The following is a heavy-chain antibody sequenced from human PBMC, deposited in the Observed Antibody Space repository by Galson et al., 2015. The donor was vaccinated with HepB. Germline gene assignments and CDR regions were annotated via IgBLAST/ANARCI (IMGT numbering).Heavy chain of an antibody. D-gene: IGHD7-27*01. J-gene: IGHJ5*02. CDR2: IQQDGSKI. V-gene: IGHV3-7*03. CDR1: GFTFSSSS. Sequence: SLRLSCAASGFTFSSSSMNWVRQAPGKGLEWVASIQQDGSKIFYVDSVKGRFTISRDSAKNSPHLRMNSLRAEDAAIYYCARALGPWGQGTLVTVST. CDR3: ARALGP.